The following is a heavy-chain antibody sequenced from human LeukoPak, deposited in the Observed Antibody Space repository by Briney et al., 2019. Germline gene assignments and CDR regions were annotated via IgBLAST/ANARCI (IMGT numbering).Heavy chain of an antibody. Sequence: GGSLRLSWAASGFTFSSYSMNWVRQAPGKGLEWVSYISSSSSTIYYADSVKGRFTISRDNAKNSLYLQMNSLRAEDTAVYYCARVLGYCSGGSCYLDWFDPWGQGTLVTVSS. V-gene: IGHV3-48*01. CDR1: GFTFSSYS. CDR2: ISSSSSTI. CDR3: ARVLGYCSGGSCYLDWFDP. D-gene: IGHD2-15*01. J-gene: IGHJ5*02.